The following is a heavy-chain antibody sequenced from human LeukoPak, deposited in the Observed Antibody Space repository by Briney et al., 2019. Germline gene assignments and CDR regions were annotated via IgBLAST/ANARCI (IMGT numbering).Heavy chain of an antibody. J-gene: IGHJ2*01. CDR2: ISGSGGST. CDR1: GFTFSSYA. V-gene: IGHV3-23*01. CDR3: AKDPLGSGSYYPHWYFDL. D-gene: IGHD1-26*01. Sequence: GGSLRLSCAASGFTFSSYAMSWVRQAPGKGLEWVSAISGSGGSTYYADSVKGRFTISRDKSKSTLYLQMDSLRAEDTAVYYCAKDPLGSGSYYPHWYFDLWGRGTLVTVSS.